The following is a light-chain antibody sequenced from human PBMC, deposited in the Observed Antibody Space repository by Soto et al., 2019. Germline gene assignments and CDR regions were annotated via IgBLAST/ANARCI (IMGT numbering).Light chain of an antibody. CDR1: QSISSW. V-gene: IGKV1-5*01. Sequence: DIQMTQSPSTLSASVGDRVTITCRASQSISSWLAWYQQKPGKAPKLLIYDASSLESGVPSRFSGSGSGTEFTLTISSPQPDDFANYYCQQYNSYLTFGGGTKVDIK. CDR2: DAS. CDR3: QQYNSYLT. J-gene: IGKJ4*01.